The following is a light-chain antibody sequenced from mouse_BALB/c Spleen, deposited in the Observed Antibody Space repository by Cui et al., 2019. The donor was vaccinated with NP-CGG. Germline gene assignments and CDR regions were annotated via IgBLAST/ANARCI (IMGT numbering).Light chain of an antibody. J-gene: IGLJ1*01. CDR2: GTN. V-gene: IGLV1*01. CDR3: ALWYSNHWV. Sequence: AVLTQESALTTLPGETVTLTCRSSTGAVITSNYANWVQEKPDHLFTGLIGGTNNRAPGVPARFSGSLIGDKAALTITGAQTEDEAIYFCALWYSNHWVFGGGTKLTVL. CDR1: TGAVITSNY.